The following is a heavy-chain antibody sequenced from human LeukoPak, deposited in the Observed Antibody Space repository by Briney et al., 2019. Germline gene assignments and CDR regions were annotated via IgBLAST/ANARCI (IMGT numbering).Heavy chain of an antibody. V-gene: IGHV1-2*02. CDR2: SNPNSGGS. CDR3: ARVQVSDDNWGFFDY. Sequence: ASVKVSCKASGYTFPANYMHWVRQAPGQGIEWMGWSNPNSGGSNCAQEFQGRVTMTRETSISTAYMELSRLSSDDTAVYYCARVQVSDDNWGFFDYWGQGTLVTVSS. D-gene: IGHD1-1*01. CDR1: GYTFPANY. J-gene: IGHJ4*02.